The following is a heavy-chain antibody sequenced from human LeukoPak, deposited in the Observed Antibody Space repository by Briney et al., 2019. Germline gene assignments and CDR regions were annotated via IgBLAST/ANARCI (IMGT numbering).Heavy chain of an antibody. D-gene: IGHD6-13*01. J-gene: IGHJ4*02. CDR2: IWYDGSNK. V-gene: IGHV3-33*01. CDR3: AIHPIKQQLVLVDY. Sequence: GGSLRLSCAASGFTFSSYGMHWVRQALGKGLEWVAVIWYDGSNKYYADSVKRRFTISRDNSKNTLYLQMNSLRAEDTAVYYCAIHPIKQQLVLVDYWGQGPLVPVSS. CDR1: GFTFSSYG.